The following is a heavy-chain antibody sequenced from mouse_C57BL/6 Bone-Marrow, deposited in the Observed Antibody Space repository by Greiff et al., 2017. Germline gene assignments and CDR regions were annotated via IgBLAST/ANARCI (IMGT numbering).Heavy chain of an antibody. J-gene: IGHJ3*01. D-gene: IGHD2-4*01. V-gene: IGHV1-82*01. CDR2: IYPGDGGT. CDR1: GYAFSSSW. Sequence: QVQLKESGPELVKPGASVKISCKASGYAFSSSWMNWVKQRPGQGLEWIGRIYPGDGGTNYNGKFKGKATLTADKSSSTAYMQSGDLASDDSAVYFCGPVYYDYNWGQGTLVTVSA. CDR3: GPVYYDYN.